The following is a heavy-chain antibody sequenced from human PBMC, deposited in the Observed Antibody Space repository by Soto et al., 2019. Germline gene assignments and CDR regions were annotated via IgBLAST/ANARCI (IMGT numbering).Heavy chain of an antibody. J-gene: IGHJ4*02. D-gene: IGHD6-13*01. CDR3: ASSGNQLGPDY. V-gene: IGHV4-4*02. CDR2: IYHSGST. CDR1: SGSISSSNW. Sequence: NPSETLSLTCAVSSGSISSSNWWSWVRQPPGKGLEWIGEIYHSGSTNYNPSLKSRVTISVDKSKNQFSLKLSSVTAADTAVYYCASSGNQLGPDYWGQGTLVTVSS.